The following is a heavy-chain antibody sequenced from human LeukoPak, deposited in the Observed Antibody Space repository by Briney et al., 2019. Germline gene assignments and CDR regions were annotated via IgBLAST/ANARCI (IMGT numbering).Heavy chain of an antibody. J-gene: IGHJ4*02. CDR2: IYPGDSDT. Sequence: GESLKISCKGSGYSFSTYWIGWVRQMPGKGLEWMGIIYPGDSDTRYSPSFLGQVTISADKSIITAYLQWSSLKASDTAMYYCARLSHSGTTVTTIDYWGQGTLVTVSS. D-gene: IGHD4-17*01. CDR3: ARLSHSGTTVTTIDY. CDR1: GYSFSTYW. V-gene: IGHV5-51*01.